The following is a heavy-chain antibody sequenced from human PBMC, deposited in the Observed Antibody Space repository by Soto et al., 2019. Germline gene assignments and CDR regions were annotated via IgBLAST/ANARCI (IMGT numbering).Heavy chain of an antibody. CDR3: ARASGESYPGSRVFDS. CDR1: GFTFSSNA. J-gene: IGHJ4*02. CDR2: ITNTGGDT. Sequence: GGSLRLSCAASGFTFSSNAMSWVRQAPGKGLEWVSVITNTGGDTLYADSVKGRFTISRDNSKNTLHLQMNSLRAEDTAIYYCARASGESYPGSRVFDSWGQGTRVTVSS. D-gene: IGHD3-10*01. V-gene: IGHV3-23*01.